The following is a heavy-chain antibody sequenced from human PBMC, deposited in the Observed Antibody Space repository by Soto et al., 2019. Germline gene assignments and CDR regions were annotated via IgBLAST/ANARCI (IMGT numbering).Heavy chain of an antibody. V-gene: IGHV1-18*04. J-gene: IGHJ2*01. CDR3: ARGIQLWLQTQRGFDL. CDR1: GYTFTSYG. Sequence: VSCKASGYTFTSYGISWVRKAPGQGLEWMGWISAYNGNTTCAQKLQGRVTMTTNTSPSTGYMELRSLRSDDTAVYYCARGIQLWLQTQRGFDLWGSGTLVTVSS. D-gene: IGHD5-18*01. CDR2: ISAYNGNT.